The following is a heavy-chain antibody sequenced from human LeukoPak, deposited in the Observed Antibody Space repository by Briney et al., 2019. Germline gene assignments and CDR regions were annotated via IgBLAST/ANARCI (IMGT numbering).Heavy chain of an antibody. CDR1: GGSISSYY. J-gene: IGHJ3*02. D-gene: IGHD3-22*01. Sequence: KPSETLSLTCTVSGGSISSYYWSWIRQPAGKGLEWIGRIYTSGSTNYNPSLKSRVTISVDTSKNQFSLKLSSVTAADTAVYYCARESRNYYDSSGYYLDAFDIWGQGTMVTVSS. CDR2: IYTSGST. CDR3: ARESRNYYDSSGYYLDAFDI. V-gene: IGHV4-4*07.